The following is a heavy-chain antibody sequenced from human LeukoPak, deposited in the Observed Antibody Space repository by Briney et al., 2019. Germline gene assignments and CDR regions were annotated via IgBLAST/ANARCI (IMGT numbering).Heavy chain of an antibody. CDR2: ISSSGSTI. D-gene: IGHD1-1*01. CDR1: GFTFSSYE. V-gene: IGHV3-48*03. CDR3: ARAQPTGWNPDC. J-gene: IGHJ4*02. Sequence: PVGSLRLSCAASGFTFSSYEMNWVRQAPGRGLEWVSYISSSGSTIYYADSVKGRFTISRDNAKNSLYLQMNSLRAEDTAVYYCARAQPTGWNPDCWGQGTLVTVSS.